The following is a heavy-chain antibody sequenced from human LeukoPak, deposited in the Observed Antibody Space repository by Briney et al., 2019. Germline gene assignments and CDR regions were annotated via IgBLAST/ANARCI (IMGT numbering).Heavy chain of an antibody. CDR1: GFTFISYS. Sequence: GGSLRLSCAASGFTFISYSMNWVRQAPGKGLEWVSSISSSSSYIYYADSVKGRFTISRDNAKNSLYLQMNSLRAEDTAVYYCARVIGAVLHDAFDIWGQGTMVTVSS. CDR3: ARVIGAVLHDAFDI. V-gene: IGHV3-21*01. J-gene: IGHJ3*02. D-gene: IGHD6-25*01. CDR2: ISSSSSYI.